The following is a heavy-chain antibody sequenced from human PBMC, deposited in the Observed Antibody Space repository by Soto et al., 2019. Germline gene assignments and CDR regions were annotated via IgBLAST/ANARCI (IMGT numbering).Heavy chain of an antibody. CDR2: ISAYNGNT. V-gene: IGHV1-18*01. D-gene: IGHD3-16*01. CDR1: GYSFTIYV. CDR3: ARAGETGDYNWFDP. Sequence: VEVCCEPSGYSFTIYVIGWVRQAPGQGLEWMGWISAYNGNTNYAQKLQGRVTMTTDTSTSTAYMELRSLRSDDTAVYYCARAGETGDYNWFDPSGQGTLVTVSS. J-gene: IGHJ5*02.